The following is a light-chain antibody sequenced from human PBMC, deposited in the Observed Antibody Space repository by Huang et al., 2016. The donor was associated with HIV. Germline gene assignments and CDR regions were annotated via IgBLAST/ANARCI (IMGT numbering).Light chain of an antibody. CDR1: QSVSSS. V-gene: IGKV3-15*01. J-gene: IGKJ1*01. CDR3: QQYNNWPRT. Sequence: EIVMTQSPATLSVSPGERATLSCRASQSVSSSLAWYQQKPGQAPRLLIYAASTRATGIPARFSGSGSGTEFTLTISSLQSVDFAVYYCQQYNNWPRTFGQGTKVEIK. CDR2: AAS.